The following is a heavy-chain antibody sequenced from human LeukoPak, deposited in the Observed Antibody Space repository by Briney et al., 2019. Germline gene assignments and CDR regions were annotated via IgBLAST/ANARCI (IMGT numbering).Heavy chain of an antibody. V-gene: IGHV4-34*01. CDR1: GGSFSGYY. CDR2: INHSGST. CDR3: AREGRYYGMDV. Sequence: SETLSLTCAVYGGSFSGYYWSWIRQPPGKGLEWIGEINHSGSTNYNPSLKSRVTISVDTSKNQFSLKLSSVTAADTAVYYCAREGRYYGMDVWGQGTTVTVSS. J-gene: IGHJ6*02.